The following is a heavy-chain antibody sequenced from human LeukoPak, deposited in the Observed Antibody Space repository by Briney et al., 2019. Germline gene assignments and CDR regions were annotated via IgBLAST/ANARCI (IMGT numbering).Heavy chain of an antibody. CDR2: ISSSSSST. D-gene: IGHD4-17*01. CDR3: ARGVTTVTTTWFDP. J-gene: IGHJ5*02. CDR1: GFTFSSYS. Sequence: SGGSLRLSCAASGFTFSSYSMNWVRQAPGKGLEWVSYISSSSSSTYYADSVKGRFTISRDNAKNSLYLQMNSLRDEDTAVYYCARGVTTVTTTWFDPWGQGTLVTVSS. V-gene: IGHV3-48*02.